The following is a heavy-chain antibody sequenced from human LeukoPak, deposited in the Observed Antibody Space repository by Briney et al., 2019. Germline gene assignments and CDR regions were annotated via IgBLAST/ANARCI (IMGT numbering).Heavy chain of an antibody. V-gene: IGHV3-30*02. CDR2: IRYDGSNK. Sequence: GGSLRLSCAASGFTFSSYGMHWVRQAPGKGLEWVAFIRYDGSNKYYADSVKGRFTISRDNSKNTLYLQMNSLRAEDTAVYYCARGSYSSSWYWSSYYYYYMDVWGKGTTVTVSS. CDR1: GFTFSSYG. CDR3: ARGSYSSSWYWSSYYYYYMDV. J-gene: IGHJ6*03. D-gene: IGHD6-13*01.